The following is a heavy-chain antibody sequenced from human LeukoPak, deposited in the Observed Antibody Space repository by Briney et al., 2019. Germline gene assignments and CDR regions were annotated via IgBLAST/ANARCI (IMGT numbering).Heavy chain of an antibody. J-gene: IGHJ4*02. D-gene: IGHD3-22*01. V-gene: IGHV3-15*01. CDR2: IKSKTDGGTT. CDR3: TTGLRLDSSGYYWFDY. Sequence: GGSLRLSCAASGFTFSNAWMSWVRQAPGKGLEWVGRIKSKTDGGTTDYAAPVKGRFTISRDDSKNTLYLQMNSLKTEDTAVYYCTTGLRLDSSGYYWFDYWGQGTLVTVSS. CDR1: GFTFSNAW.